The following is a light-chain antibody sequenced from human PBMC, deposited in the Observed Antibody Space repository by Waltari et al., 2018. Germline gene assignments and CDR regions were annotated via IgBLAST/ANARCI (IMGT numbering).Light chain of an antibody. J-gene: IGKJ2*01. V-gene: IGKV1-5*03. CDR1: QSISSW. CDR2: KAS. CDR3: QQYNTYPYT. Sequence: DIQMTQSPSTLSASVGDRVTIPCRASQSISSWLAWYQQKPGKPPKLLIYKASSLESGVPSRFSGSGSGTDFTLTISSLQPEDFATYYCQQYNTYPYTFGQGTKLEIK.